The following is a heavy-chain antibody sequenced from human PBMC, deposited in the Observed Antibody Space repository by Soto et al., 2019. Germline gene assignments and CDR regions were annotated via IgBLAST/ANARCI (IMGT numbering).Heavy chain of an antibody. CDR1: GYTFTSYG. CDR3: AGKRDIFIVTAAIGY. D-gene: IGHD2-2*02. V-gene: IGHV1-18*01. CDR2: ISAYNGNT. Sequence: ASVKVSCKASGYTFTSYGISWVRQAPGQGLEWMGWISAYNGNTNYAQKLQGRVTMTTDTSTSTAYMELRSLRSDDTAVYYCAGKRDIFIVTAAIGYWGQGTLVTVSS. J-gene: IGHJ4*02.